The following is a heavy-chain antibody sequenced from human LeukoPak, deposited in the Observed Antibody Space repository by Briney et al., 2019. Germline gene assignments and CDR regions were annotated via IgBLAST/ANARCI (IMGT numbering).Heavy chain of an antibody. CDR2: IYYSGST. J-gene: IGHJ4*02. CDR3: ARKVATTPYYFDY. CDR1: GGSVSSYY. D-gene: IGHD5-24*01. Sequence: SETLSLTXTVSGGSVSSYYWSWIRQPPGKGMEWIGYIYYSGSTNYNPSLKSRVTISVDTSKNQFSLKLRSVTAADTAVYYCARKVATTPYYFDYWGQGTLVTVSS. V-gene: IGHV4-59*02.